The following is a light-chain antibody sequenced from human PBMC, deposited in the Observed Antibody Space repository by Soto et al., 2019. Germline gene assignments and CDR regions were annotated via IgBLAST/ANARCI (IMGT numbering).Light chain of an antibody. J-gene: IGKJ1*01. CDR3: QHYNSYSEA. V-gene: IGKV1-5*03. CDR2: KAS. CDR1: QSISSW. Sequence: DIQMTQSPSTLCASVGERVTITCRASQSISSWLAWYQQKQGKAPKLLIYKASTLKSGVPSRFSGSGSGTELTITISSLQPDDGETYYCQHYNSYSEAFGQGTKVDIK.